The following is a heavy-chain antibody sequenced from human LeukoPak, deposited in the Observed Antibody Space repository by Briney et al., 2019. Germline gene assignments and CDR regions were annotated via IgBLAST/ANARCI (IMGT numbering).Heavy chain of an antibody. CDR2: ISSSSSYI. Sequence: PGGSLRLSCAASGFTFSSYSMNWVRQAPGKGLEWVSSISSSSSYIYYADSVKGRFTISRDNAKNSLYLQMNSLRAEDTAVYYCARGGSLSMEHDYWGQGTLVTVSS. CDR1: GFTFSSYS. J-gene: IGHJ4*02. V-gene: IGHV3-21*01. CDR3: ARGGSLSMEHDY. D-gene: IGHD1/OR15-1a*01.